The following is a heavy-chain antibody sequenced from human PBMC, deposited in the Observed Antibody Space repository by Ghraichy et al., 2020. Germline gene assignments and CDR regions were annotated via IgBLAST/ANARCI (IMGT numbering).Heavy chain of an antibody. CDR1: GFAFSDSI. J-gene: IGHJ4*02. V-gene: IGHV3-21*01. CDR2: ISRGSGNI. CDR3: AREIFCSVTTCYYFDF. D-gene: IGHD2-2*01. Sequence: GESLNISCAASGFAFSDSIMVWVRQAPGKGLEWVSTISRGSGNIFYADSVKGRFTISRDDAKNSVYLQMNSLSAEDTAVYYRAREIFCSVTTCYYFDFWGQGTLVTVSS.